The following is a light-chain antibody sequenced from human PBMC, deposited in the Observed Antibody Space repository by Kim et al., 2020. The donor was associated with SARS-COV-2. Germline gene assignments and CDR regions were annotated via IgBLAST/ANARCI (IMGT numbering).Light chain of an antibody. J-gene: IGKJ3*01. CDR3: QQYGSSPLVT. CDR1: QSVSSNH. Sequence: DIVLTQSPGTLSLSPGEGATLSCRASQSVSSNHLAWYQQKPGQAPRVIIYGTSNRPAGIPDGFSGRGSGTDFTLTISRLEPEDFAVYYCQQYGSSPLVTFGPGTKVDIK. V-gene: IGKV3-20*01. CDR2: GTS.